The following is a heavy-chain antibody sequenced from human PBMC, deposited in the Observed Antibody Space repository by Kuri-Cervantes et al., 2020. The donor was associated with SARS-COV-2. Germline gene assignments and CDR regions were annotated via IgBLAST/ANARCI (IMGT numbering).Heavy chain of an antibody. CDR2: ISSSSSYT. D-gene: IGHD2-15*01. CDR1: GFTFSTYA. Sequence: LKISCAAPGFTFSTYAMSWVRQAPGKGLEWVSYISSSSSYTNYADSVKGRFTISRDNAKNSLYLQMNSLRAEDTAVYYCARVCSGGSCYRYWGQGTLVTVSS. CDR3: ARVCSGGSCYRY. V-gene: IGHV3-11*06. J-gene: IGHJ4*02.